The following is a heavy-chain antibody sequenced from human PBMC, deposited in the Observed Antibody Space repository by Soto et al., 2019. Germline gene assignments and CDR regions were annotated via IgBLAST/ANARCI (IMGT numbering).Heavy chain of an antibody. J-gene: IGHJ4*02. Sequence: QVQLVSSGAEVKKPGASVKVSCRASVYTFTDYYIHWVRQAPGQGLQWVGWINPNSGATEYAQEFQGRVTMTRDPSISTVYMEVTRLRSDDTALYFCARAAPLRYSGYALDHWGQGTRVTVST. V-gene: IGHV1-2*02. CDR2: INPNSGAT. CDR1: VYTFTDYY. CDR3: ARAAPLRYSGYALDH. D-gene: IGHD5-12*01.